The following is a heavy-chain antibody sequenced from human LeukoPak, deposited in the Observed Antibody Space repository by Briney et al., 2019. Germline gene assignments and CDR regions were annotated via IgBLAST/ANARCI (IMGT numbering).Heavy chain of an antibody. CDR3: AKDRRVAAAGTRFYFDY. J-gene: IGHJ4*02. V-gene: IGHV3-23*01. CDR2: ISGCGGST. D-gene: IGHD6-13*01. CDR1: GFTFSSYA. Sequence: PGGSLRLSCAASGFTFSSYAMSWVRPAPGKGLEWVSAISGCGGSTYNAASVKGRFNISRGNSKNKLYLQMNSLRAEDTAVDYCAKDRRVAAAGTRFYFDYWGQGTLVTVSS.